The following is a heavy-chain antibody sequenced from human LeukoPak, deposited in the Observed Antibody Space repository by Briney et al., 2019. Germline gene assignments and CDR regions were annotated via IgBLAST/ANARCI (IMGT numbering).Heavy chain of an antibody. CDR1: GFTFSSYA. D-gene: IGHD3-22*01. Sequence: GGSLRLSCAASGFTFSSYAMSWVRQAPGRGLEWVSAISGSGGSTYYADSVKGRFTISRDNSKNTLYLQMNSLRAEDTAVYYCARAPQYYESSGIHFDYWGQGTLVTVSS. V-gene: IGHV3-23*01. CDR2: ISGSGGST. CDR3: ARAPQYYESSGIHFDY. J-gene: IGHJ4*02.